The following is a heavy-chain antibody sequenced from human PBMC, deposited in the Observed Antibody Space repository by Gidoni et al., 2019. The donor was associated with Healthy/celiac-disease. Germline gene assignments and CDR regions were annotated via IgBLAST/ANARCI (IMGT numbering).Heavy chain of an antibody. V-gene: IGHV4-31*02. J-gene: IGHJ4*02. D-gene: IGHD4-17*01. Sequence: EWIGYIYYSGSTYYNPSLKSRVTISVDTSKNQFSLKLSSVTAADTAVYYCARVATVTRPYYFDYWGQGTLVTVSS. CDR3: ARVATVTRPYYFDY. CDR2: IYYSGST.